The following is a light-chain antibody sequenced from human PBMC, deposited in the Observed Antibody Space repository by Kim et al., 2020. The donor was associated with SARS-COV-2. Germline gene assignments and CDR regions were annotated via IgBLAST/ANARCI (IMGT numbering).Light chain of an antibody. CDR3: QQYGESLT. CDR1: QTVNNNF. CDR2: GAS. V-gene: IGKV3-20*01. J-gene: IGKJ4*01. Sequence: EIVLTQSPGTLSLSPGERATLSCRASQTVNNNFLAWYQQKPGQPPRLLIYGASTRATGIPDRFSGSGSGTDFILTLSRLEPEDFAVYYCQQYGESLTFGGGTKVDSK.